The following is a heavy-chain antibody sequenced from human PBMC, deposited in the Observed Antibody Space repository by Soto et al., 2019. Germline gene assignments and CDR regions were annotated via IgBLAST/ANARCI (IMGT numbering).Heavy chain of an antibody. V-gene: IGHV4-30-4*02. J-gene: IGHJ4*02. CDR3: ARGVDTIAFDY. Sequence: SETLSLTCTVSGDSLRSGDYYWSWIRQPPGKGLEWIGYIYNSGSTYYEPSLRSRLTISEDMSKNQFSRRLTAVTAADTAVYYCARGVDTIAFDYWGPGTLVTVSS. CDR1: GDSLRSGDYY. CDR2: IYNSGST. D-gene: IGHD2-15*01.